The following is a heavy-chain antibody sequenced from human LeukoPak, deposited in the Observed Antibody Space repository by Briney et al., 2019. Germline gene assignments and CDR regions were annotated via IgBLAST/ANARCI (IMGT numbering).Heavy chain of an antibody. CDR1: GFTLSSYA. J-gene: IGHJ4*02. CDR3: ASLHYYGSGAYYLSY. V-gene: IGHV3-23*01. Sequence: GVSLTLSCAASGFTLSSYAMTWVRQAPGKGLEWVSDIGDSGATTYYADSVKGRFTISRDNSKNTLYLQMSRLRAEDTAVYFCASLHYYGSGAYYLSYWGQGTLVTVSS. D-gene: IGHD3-10*01. CDR2: IGDSGATT.